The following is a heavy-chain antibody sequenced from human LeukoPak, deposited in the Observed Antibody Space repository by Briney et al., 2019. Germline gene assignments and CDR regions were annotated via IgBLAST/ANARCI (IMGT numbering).Heavy chain of an antibody. CDR2: IYYSGST. CDR1: GGSISSYY. Sequence: SETLSLTCTVSGGSISSYYWSWIRQPPGKGLEWIGYIYYSGSTNYNPSLKSRVTISVDTSKDQFSLKLSSVTAADTAVYYCARMLRYYGSGSYYNTNYYYGMDVWGQGTTVTVSS. V-gene: IGHV4-59*01. CDR3: ARMLRYYGSGSYYNTNYYYGMDV. D-gene: IGHD3-10*01. J-gene: IGHJ6*02.